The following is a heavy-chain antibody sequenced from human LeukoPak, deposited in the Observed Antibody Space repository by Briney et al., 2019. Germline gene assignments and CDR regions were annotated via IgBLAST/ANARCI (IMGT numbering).Heavy chain of an antibody. D-gene: IGHD3-3*01. V-gene: IGHV4-39*01. Sequence: PSETLSLTCTVSGGSISSSSYYWGWIRQPPGKGLEWIGSIYYSGSTYYNPSLKSRVTISVDTSKNQFSLKLSSVTAADTAVYYCARLGPGGDFWSGGSPTFDPWGQGTLVTVSS. J-gene: IGHJ5*02. CDR3: ARLGPGGDFWSGGSPTFDP. CDR2: IYYSGST. CDR1: GGSISSSSYY.